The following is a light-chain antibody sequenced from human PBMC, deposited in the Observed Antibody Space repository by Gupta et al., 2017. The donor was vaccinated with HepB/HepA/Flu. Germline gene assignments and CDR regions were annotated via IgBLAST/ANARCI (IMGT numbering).Light chain of an antibody. J-gene: IGLJ1*01. Sequence: QSVLIQPPSASGTPGQRVIISCSGSSSNIGSRVNWYQQLPGTAPKLLINTSNQRPSGVPDRISGSKSGTSASLAISGLQSEDEADYYCAAWDDSLNAYVFGTGTKVTVL. CDR3: AAWDDSLNAYV. CDR1: SSNIGSR. V-gene: IGLV1-44*01. CDR2: TSN.